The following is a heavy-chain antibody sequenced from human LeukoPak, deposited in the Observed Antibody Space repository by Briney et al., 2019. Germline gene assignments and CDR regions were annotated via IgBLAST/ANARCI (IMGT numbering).Heavy chain of an antibody. Sequence: ASVKVSCKASGGTFSSYAISWVRQAPGQGLEWMGGIIPIFGTANYAQKFQGRVTITTGESTSTAYMELSSLRSEDTAVYYCASSIVVVPAAINWFDPWGQGTLVTVSS. CDR2: IIPIFGTA. D-gene: IGHD2-2*02. J-gene: IGHJ5*02. V-gene: IGHV1-69*05. CDR3: ASSIVVVPAAINWFDP. CDR1: GGTFSSYA.